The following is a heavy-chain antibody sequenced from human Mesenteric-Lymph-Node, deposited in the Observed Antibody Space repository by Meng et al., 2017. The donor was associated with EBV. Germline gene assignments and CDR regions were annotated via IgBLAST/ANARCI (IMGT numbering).Heavy chain of an antibody. J-gene: IGHJ4*02. CDR3: ARRGIAEGFDF. V-gene: IGHV4-30-2*01. Sequence: QLQRQESGSGLVKPSQTLSLTCAVSGGSVSSGGYSWSWIRQPPGKGLEWIGYIYHFGSPNYNPSLKSRVTISVDRSKNQFSLNLTSMTAADTAVYYCARRGIAEGFDFWGQGTLVTVFS. CDR2: IYHFGSP. CDR1: GGSVSSGGYS.